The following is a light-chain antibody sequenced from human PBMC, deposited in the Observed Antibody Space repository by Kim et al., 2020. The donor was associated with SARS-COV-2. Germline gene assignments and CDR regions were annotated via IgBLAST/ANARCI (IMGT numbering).Light chain of an antibody. J-gene: IGLJ2*01. Sequence: LSPGQTARLTCSGDKLGDKYACWYQQKPGQSPVLVIYQDSKRPSGIPGRFSGSNSGNTATLTISGTQTMDEADYYCQAWDSSTVVFGGGTQLTVL. CDR1: KLGDKY. CDR2: QDS. V-gene: IGLV3-1*01. CDR3: QAWDSSTVV.